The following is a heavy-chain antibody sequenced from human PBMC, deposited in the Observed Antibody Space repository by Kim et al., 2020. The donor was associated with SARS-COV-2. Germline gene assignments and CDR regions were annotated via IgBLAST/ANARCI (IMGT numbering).Heavy chain of an antibody. J-gene: IGHJ4*02. V-gene: IGHV3-15*01. D-gene: IGHD6-19*01. Sequence: GGSLRLSCAASGFTFSNAWMSWVRQAPGKGLEWVGRIKSKTDGGTTDYAAPVKGRFTISRDDSKNTLYLQMNSLKTEDTAVYYCTTDKKWGGWYLDYWGQGTLVTVSS. CDR3: TTDKKWGGWYLDY. CDR1: GFTFSNAW. CDR2: IKSKTDGGTT.